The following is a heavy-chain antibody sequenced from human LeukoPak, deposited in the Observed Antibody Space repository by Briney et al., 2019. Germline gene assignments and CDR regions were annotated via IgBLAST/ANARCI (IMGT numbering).Heavy chain of an antibody. D-gene: IGHD3-9*01. CDR2: FDPEDGET. V-gene: IGHV1-24*01. Sequence: ASVKVSCKVSGYTLTELSMHWVRQAPGKGLEWMGGFDPEDGETIYAQKFQGRVTMTEHTSTDTAYMELSSLRSEDTAVYYCATSRLRYFDWLPHAYWGQGTLVTVSS. J-gene: IGHJ4*02. CDR1: GYTLTELS. CDR3: ATSRLRYFDWLPHAY.